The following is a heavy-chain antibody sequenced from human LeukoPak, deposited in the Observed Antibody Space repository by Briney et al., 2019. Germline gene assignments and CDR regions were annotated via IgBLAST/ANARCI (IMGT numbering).Heavy chain of an antibody. CDR2: IYTSGST. V-gene: IGHV4-38-2*02. D-gene: IGHD2-2*01. Sequence: PSETLSLTCTVSGYSISSGYYWGWIRQPPGKGLEWIGRIYTSGSTNYNPSLKSRVTISVDTSKNQFSLKLSSVTAADTAVYYCARMEIPNWFDPWGQGTLVTVSS. CDR3: ARMEIPNWFDP. J-gene: IGHJ5*02. CDR1: GYSISSGYY.